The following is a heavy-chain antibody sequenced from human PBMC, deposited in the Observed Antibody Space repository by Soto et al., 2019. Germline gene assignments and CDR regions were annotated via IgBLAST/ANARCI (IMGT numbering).Heavy chain of an antibody. D-gene: IGHD4-17*01. V-gene: IGHV4-59*08. CDR2: IYYSGST. CDR3: ASSTTVTSLYY. CDR1: GGSISSYY. J-gene: IGHJ4*02. Sequence: SETLSLTCTVSGGSISSYYWSWIRQPPGKGLEWIGYIYYSGSTNYNPSLKSRVTISVDTSKNQFSLKLSSVTAADTAVYYCASSTTVTSLYYWGQGTLVTVSS.